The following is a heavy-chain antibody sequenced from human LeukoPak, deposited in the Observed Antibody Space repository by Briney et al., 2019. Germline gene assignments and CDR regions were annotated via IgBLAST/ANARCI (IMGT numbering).Heavy chain of an antibody. J-gene: IGHJ4*02. CDR2: ISGSGGST. V-gene: IGHV3-23*01. D-gene: IGHD3-10*01. Sequence: PGGSLRLSCAASGFTFSSYAMSWVRQAPGKGLEWVSAISGSGGSTYYADSVKGRFTISRDNSKNTLYLQMNSLRAEDTAVYYYAKDSVGSGSLDYWGQGTLVTVSS. CDR1: GFTFSSYA. CDR3: AKDSVGSGSLDY.